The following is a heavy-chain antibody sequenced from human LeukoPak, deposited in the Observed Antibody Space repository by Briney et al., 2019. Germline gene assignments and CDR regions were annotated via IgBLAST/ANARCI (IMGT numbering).Heavy chain of an antibody. CDR1: GGSISGYF. CDR2: VYSSGDT. D-gene: IGHD3-22*01. V-gene: IGHV4-4*07. J-gene: IGHJ5*02. Sequence: SETLSLTCTVSGGSISGYFWGWIRQPAGSGLEWIGRVYSSGDTDYNPSLRSRVAMSLDTSKNQFSLRVNSVTAADTVVYYCVRSGYFSGSYFDPWSQGILVTVSS. CDR3: VRSGYFSGSYFDP.